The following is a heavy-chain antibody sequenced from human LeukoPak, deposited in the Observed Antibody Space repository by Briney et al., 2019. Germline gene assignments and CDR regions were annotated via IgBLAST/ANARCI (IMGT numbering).Heavy chain of an antibody. J-gene: IGHJ4*02. CDR3: ARGRGWLRGFDY. CDR1: GFTFSSYG. CDR2: ISYDGSNK. Sequence: GGSLRLSCAASGFTFSSYGMHWVRQAPGKGLEWVAVISYDGSNKYYADSVKGRFTISRDNSKNTLYLQMNSLRAEDTAVYYCARGRGWLRGFDYWGQGTLVTVSS. D-gene: IGHD5-12*01. V-gene: IGHV3-30*03.